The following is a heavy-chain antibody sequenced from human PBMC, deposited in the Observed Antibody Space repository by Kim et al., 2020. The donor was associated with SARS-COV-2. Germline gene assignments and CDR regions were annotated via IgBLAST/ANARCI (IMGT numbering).Heavy chain of an antibody. D-gene: IGHD3-10*01. J-gene: IGHJ6*02. CDR3: ASGFMVRGYRYYGMDV. CDR1: GGTFSSYA. CDR2: IIPIFGTA. V-gene: IGHV1-69*13. Sequence: SVKVSCKASGGTFSSYAISWVRQAPGQGLEWMGGIIPIFGTANYAQKFQGRVTITADESTSTAYMELSSLRSEDTAVYYCASGFMVRGYRYYGMDVWGQGTTVTVS.